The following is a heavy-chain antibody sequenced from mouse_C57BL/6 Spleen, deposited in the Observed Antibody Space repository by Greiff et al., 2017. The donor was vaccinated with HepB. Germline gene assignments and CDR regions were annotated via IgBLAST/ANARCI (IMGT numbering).Heavy chain of an antibody. CDR1: GFTFSDYY. Sequence: VQLKESEGGLVQPGSSMKLSCTASGFTFSDYYMAWVRQVPEKGLEWVANINYDGSSTYYLDSLKSRFIISRDNAKNILYLQMSSLKSEDTATYYCARALYGSSYYYAMDYWGQGTSVTVSS. D-gene: IGHD1-1*01. J-gene: IGHJ4*01. CDR2: INYDGSST. CDR3: ARALYGSSYYYAMDY. V-gene: IGHV5-16*01.